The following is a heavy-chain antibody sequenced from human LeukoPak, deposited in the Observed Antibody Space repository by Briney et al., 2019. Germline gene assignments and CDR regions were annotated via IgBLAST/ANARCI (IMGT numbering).Heavy chain of an antibody. CDR1: GYTFIRYG. CDR3: ARGRLYYDILTGYYPDAFDI. J-gene: IGHJ3*02. D-gene: IGHD3-9*01. V-gene: IGHV1-18*01. CDR2: ISAHNGNT. Sequence: GASVKVSCKASGYTFIRYGISWVRQAPGQGLEWMGWISAHNGNTNYAQKLQGRVTMTTDTSTSTAYMELSSLRSEDTAVYYCARGRLYYDILTGYYPDAFDIWGQGTMVTVSS.